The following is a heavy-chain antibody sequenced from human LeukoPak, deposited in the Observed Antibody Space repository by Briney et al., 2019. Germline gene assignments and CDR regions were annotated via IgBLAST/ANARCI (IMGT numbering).Heavy chain of an antibody. CDR3: ARTSPTYYYMDV. Sequence: DSVKVSCKASGYTFTSYDINWVRQATGQGLEWMGWMNPNSGNTGYAQKFQGRVTMTRNTSISTAYMELSSLRSEDTAVYYCARTSPTYYYMDVWGKGTTVTVSS. D-gene: IGHD4-17*01. J-gene: IGHJ6*03. CDR2: MNPNSGNT. CDR1: GYTFTSYD. V-gene: IGHV1-8*01.